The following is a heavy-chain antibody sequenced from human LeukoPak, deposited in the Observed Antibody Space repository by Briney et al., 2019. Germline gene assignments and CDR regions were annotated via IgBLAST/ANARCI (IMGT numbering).Heavy chain of an antibody. J-gene: IGHJ4*02. CDR2: IKQDGSEK. CDR3: ARGGKFYYDSSGYPGDY. V-gene: IGHV3-7*01. Sequence: GGSLRLSCVASGFTFSSYWMSWVRQAPGKGLEWVANIKQDGSEKYYMDSVRGRFTISRDNAKNSLYLQTNSLRAEDTAVYYCARGGKFYYDSSGYPGDYWGQGTLVTVSS. CDR1: GFTFSSYW. D-gene: IGHD3-22*01.